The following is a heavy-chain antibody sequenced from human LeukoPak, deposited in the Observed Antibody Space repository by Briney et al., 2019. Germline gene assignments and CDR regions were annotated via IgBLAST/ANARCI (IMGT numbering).Heavy chain of an antibody. CDR2: ISNDGYTQ. V-gene: IGHV3-30*18. Sequence: PGGSLRLSCEASGFTFSTYGMHWVHQAPGRGLEWVAVISNDGYTQYYADSVKGRFTISRDNSKNALFLQMNSLRAEDTAVYYCSKDWGEDYYGSGSYYNSDGYWGQGTLVTVSS. CDR3: SKDWGEDYYGSGSYYNSDGY. CDR1: GFTFSTYG. J-gene: IGHJ4*02. D-gene: IGHD3-10*01.